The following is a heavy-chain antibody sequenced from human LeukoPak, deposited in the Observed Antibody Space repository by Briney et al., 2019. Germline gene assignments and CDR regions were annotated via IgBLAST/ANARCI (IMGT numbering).Heavy chain of an antibody. CDR2: IYHSGRT. CDR1: GYSISSGSY. CDR3: ARGVELLEWLPGGNWFDP. D-gene: IGHD3-3*01. Sequence: PSRPLSPTCPFSGYSISSGSYWGWVRPPPGKGMEWMGTIYHSGRTYHNPSLKSRVTISVDPSKNQFSLKLSSVTAADTVVYYCARGVELLEWLPGGNWFDPWGQGTLVTGSS. J-gene: IGHJ5*02. V-gene: IGHV4-38-2*02.